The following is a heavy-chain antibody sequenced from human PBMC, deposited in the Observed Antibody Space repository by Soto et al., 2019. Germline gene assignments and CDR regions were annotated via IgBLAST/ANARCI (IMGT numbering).Heavy chain of an antibody. CDR2: IYYSGST. Sequence: SETLSLTCTVSGGSISSYYWSWIRQPPGKGLERIGYIYYSGSTNYNPSLKSRVTISVDTSKNQFSLKLSSVTAADTAVYYCARIVVVPAARRHDAFDIWGQGTMVTVSS. CDR3: ARIVVVPAARRHDAFDI. CDR1: GGSISSYY. J-gene: IGHJ3*02. V-gene: IGHV4-59*01. D-gene: IGHD2-2*01.